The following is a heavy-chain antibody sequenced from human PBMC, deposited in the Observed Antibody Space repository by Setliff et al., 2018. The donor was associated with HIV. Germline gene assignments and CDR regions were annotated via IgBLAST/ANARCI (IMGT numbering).Heavy chain of an antibody. CDR2: IYNSGYT. CDR3: ARDQPQDYDSLTGYYTGRYFDY. Sequence: SETLSLTCKVSGAPISSYYWNWIRQPPGKGLEWIGYIYNSGYTNYKPSLKSRVTISLDTSKNQSSLKQNSVTAADTAVYYCARDQPQDYDSLTGYYTGRYFDYWGRGTLVTVSS. V-gene: IGHV4-59*12. J-gene: IGHJ4*02. CDR1: GAPISSYY. D-gene: IGHD3-9*01.